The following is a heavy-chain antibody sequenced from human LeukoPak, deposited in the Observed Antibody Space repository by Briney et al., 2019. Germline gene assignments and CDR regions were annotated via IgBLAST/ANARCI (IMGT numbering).Heavy chain of an antibody. J-gene: IGHJ4*02. Sequence: ASVKVSCKASGYTFTSYDINWVRQATGQGLEWMGWMNPNSGNTGYAQKFQGRVTITRNTSISTAYMELRSLRSDDTAVYYCARAIGGDWGNFDYWGQGTLVTVSS. CDR3: ARAIGGDWGNFDY. D-gene: IGHD1-26*01. CDR1: GYTFTSYD. V-gene: IGHV1-8*03. CDR2: MNPNSGNT.